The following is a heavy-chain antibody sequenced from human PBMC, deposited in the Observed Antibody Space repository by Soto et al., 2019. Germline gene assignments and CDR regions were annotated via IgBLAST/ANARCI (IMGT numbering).Heavy chain of an antibody. CDR1: GASIITDNYF. CDR3: ARGSVDTVDSSGFYEY. D-gene: IGHD3-22*01. V-gene: IGHV4-39*01. Sequence: SETLSLTCTVSGASIITDNYFWVWIRQSPRRGLGLIGSISHSGRTYDNPSLQSRVTTSMHTSKSQFSLKLTSVTAADTAVYYCARGSVDTVDSSGFYEYWGQGTPVNVSS. CDR2: ISHSGRT. J-gene: IGHJ4*02.